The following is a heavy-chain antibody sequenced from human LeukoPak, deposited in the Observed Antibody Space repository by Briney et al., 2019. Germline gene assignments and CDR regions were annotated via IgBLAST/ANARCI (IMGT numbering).Heavy chain of an antibody. CDR2: IYYSGST. CDR1: GGSISSSSYY. V-gene: IGHV4-39*07. D-gene: IGHD3-10*01. J-gene: IGHJ4*02. CDR3: ARENGSGSFEDY. Sequence: SETLSLTCTVSGGSISSSSYYWGWIRQPPGTGLEWIGSIYYSGSTNYNPSLKSRVTISVDTSKNQFSLKLSSVTAADTAVYYCARENGSGSFEDYWGQGTLVTVSS.